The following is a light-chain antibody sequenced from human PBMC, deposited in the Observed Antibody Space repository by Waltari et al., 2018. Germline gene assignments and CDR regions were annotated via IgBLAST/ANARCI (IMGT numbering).Light chain of an antibody. CDR2: EVN. V-gene: IGLV2-14*01. CDR3: CSHSSSSTLVL. J-gene: IGLJ3*02. Sequence: QSALTQPAPVSGSPGQSITLSCTGTTTDVGAYHFVSWYQQHPGEVPKLLIYEVNNRPSGVSDRFSGSRSGNTASLTISGLLAEDEADYYCCSHSSSSTLVLFGGGTKVTVL. CDR1: TTDVGAYHF.